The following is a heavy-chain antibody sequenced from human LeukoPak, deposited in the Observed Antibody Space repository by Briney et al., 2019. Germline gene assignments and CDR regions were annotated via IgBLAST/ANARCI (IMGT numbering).Heavy chain of an antibody. J-gene: IGHJ4*02. V-gene: IGHV3-11*04. Sequence: GGSLRLSCEASGFTFSDSYMSWVRQAPGKGLEWLTYISGSGRDTSYADSVKGRYTVSRDNAKNSLFLQMNSLRAEDTAVYYCAKSARVYDHWGQGTLVTVSS. CDR2: ISGSGRDT. CDR1: GFTFSDSY. D-gene: IGHD5/OR15-5a*01. CDR3: AKSARVYDH.